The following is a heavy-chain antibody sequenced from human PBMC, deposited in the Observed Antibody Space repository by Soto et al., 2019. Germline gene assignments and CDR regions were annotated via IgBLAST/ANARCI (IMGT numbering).Heavy chain of an antibody. CDR1: GGPFSGYY. J-gene: IGHJ5*02. CDR3: ARALDPQARWFDP. CDR2: INHSGST. Sequence: SETLSLTCAVYGGPFSGYYWSWIRQPPGKGLEWIGEINHSGSTNYNPSLKSRVTISVDTSKNQFSLKLSSVTAADTAVYYCARALDPQARWFDPWGQGTLVTVSS. V-gene: IGHV4-34*01.